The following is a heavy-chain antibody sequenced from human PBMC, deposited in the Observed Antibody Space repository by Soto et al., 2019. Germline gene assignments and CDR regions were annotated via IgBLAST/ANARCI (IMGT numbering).Heavy chain of an antibody. J-gene: IGHJ5*02. CDR2: TYYRSKWYN. CDR1: GDTVSSDSAA. V-gene: IGHV6-1*01. D-gene: IGHD2-2*01. Sequence: PSQTLSLTCAISGDTVSSDSAAWNWIRQSPSRGLGWLGRTYYRSKWYNDYAVSVKSRIIINPDTSRNQFSLHLNSVTPDDTAVYYCARDFRTPDSTSWFNWFDPWGQGILVTVSS. CDR3: ARDFRTPDSTSWFNWFDP.